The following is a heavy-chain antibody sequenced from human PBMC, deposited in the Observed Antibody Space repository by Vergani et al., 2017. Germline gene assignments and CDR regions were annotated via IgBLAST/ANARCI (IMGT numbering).Heavy chain of an antibody. V-gene: IGHV1-24*01. CDR1: GYTLTELS. J-gene: IGHJ3*02. Sequence: QVQLVQSGAEVKKPGASVKVSCKVSGYTLTELSMHWVLQAPGKGLEWMGGFDPEDGETIYAQKFQGRVTMTEDTSTDTAYMELSSLRSEDTAVYYCATGEGPYGLSRVRGVISAFDIWGQGTMVTVSS. CDR3: ATGEGPYGLSRVRGVISAFDI. CDR2: FDPEDGET. D-gene: IGHD3-10*01.